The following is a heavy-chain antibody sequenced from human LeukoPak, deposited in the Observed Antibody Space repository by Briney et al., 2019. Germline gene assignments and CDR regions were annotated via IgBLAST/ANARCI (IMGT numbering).Heavy chain of an antibody. J-gene: IGHJ4*02. Sequence: SETLSLTCAVYGGSFSGYYWSWIRQPPGKGLEWIGEINHSGSTNYNPSLKSRVTISVDTSKNQFSLKLSSVTAADTAVYYCARGDRSSQTSLFDYWGQGTLVTVPS. D-gene: IGHD6-13*01. V-gene: IGHV4-34*01. CDR1: GGSFSGYY. CDR3: ARGDRSSQTSLFDY. CDR2: INHSGST.